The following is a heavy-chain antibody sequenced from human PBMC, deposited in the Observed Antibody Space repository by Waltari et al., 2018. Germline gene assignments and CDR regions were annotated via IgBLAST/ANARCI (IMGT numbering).Heavy chain of an antibody. V-gene: IGHV3-23*01. J-gene: IGHJ4*02. CDR3: AKAGGIAAAEFQFDF. CDR1: GFTFISYA. CDR2: ICGPALTT. D-gene: IGHD6-13*01. Sequence: EVQLLESGGGLVQPGGSLRLSCAASGFTFISYAMTWVRQAPGKGLEWVSSICGPALTTFYADSVKGRFSVSRDNSKNTLYLQINGLRADDTAVYYCAKAGGIAAAEFQFDFWGRGTLVTVSS.